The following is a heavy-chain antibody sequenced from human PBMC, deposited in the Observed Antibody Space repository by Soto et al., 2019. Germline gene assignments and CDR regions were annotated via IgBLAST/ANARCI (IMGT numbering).Heavy chain of an antibody. CDR2: ISSSGSTI. Sequence: PGGSLRLSCAASGFTFSDYYMSWIRQAPGKELEWVSYISSSGSTIYYADSVKGRFTISRDNAKNSLYLQMNSLRAEDTAVYYCARVYSSSWYRTGGYYFDYWGQGTLVTVSS. CDR3: ARVYSSSWYRTGGYYFDY. J-gene: IGHJ4*02. CDR1: GFTFSDYY. V-gene: IGHV3-11*01. D-gene: IGHD6-13*01.